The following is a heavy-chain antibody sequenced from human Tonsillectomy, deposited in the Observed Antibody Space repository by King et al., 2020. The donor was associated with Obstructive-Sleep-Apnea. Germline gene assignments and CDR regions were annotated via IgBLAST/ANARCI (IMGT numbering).Heavy chain of an antibody. V-gene: IGHV3-11*01. CDR1: GFTFSDYY. Sequence: QVQLVESGGGLVKPGGSLRPSCAASGFTFSDYYMNWLRQSPGKGLEWLAFVSGTGHSLYYADSVRGRFTISRDNDKNSLSLQMNSLRAADTAIYYCTRGVFSDFWGRGTLVTVPS. CDR3: TRGVFSDF. D-gene: IGHD3-16*01. J-gene: IGHJ4*02. CDR2: VSGTGHSL.